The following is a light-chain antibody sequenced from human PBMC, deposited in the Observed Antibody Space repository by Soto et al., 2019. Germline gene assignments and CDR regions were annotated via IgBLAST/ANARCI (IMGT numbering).Light chain of an antibody. CDR3: EQYNSYPIT. CDR2: KAS. Sequence: DIQMTQSPSTLSASVGDSVTITCRASQSISSWLAWYQQKPGKAPKLLTYKASSLESGVPSRFSGSGSGTEFTLTISSLQPDDFATYYCEQYNSYPITFGQGTRLEIK. V-gene: IGKV1-5*03. CDR1: QSISSW. J-gene: IGKJ5*01.